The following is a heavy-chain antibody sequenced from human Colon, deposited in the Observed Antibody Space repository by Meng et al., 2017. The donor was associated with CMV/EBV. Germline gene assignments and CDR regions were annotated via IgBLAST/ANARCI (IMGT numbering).Heavy chain of an antibody. CDR1: GFPIVSHY. J-gene: IGHJ4*02. CDR3: VTGTTCYFDL. D-gene: IGHD1-7*01. Sequence: GESLKISCSASGFPIVSHYMAWVRQAPGKGLEWVSLIYAVGTPYYADSVKGRFTISRDNDKNIIDLQMSSLTADDTAIYYCVTGTTCYFDLWGQGTLVTVSS. V-gene: IGHV3-53*01. CDR2: IYAVGTP.